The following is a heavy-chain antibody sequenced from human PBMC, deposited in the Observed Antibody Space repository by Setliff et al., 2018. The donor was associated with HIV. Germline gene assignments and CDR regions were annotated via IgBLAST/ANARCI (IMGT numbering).Heavy chain of an antibody. D-gene: IGHD5-12*01. CDR1: VYTFTNYG. V-gene: IGHV1-18*01. Sequence: SVKVSCKASVYTFTNYGISWVRQAPGQGLAWMGWIGGYNGNTNYAQKSQGRVNMPTDTSTRTAYMELSSLRSEDTAVYYCARGREWVPVAYYFDYWGQGTLVTVSS. CDR2: IGGYNGNT. CDR3: ARGREWVPVAYYFDY. J-gene: IGHJ4*02.